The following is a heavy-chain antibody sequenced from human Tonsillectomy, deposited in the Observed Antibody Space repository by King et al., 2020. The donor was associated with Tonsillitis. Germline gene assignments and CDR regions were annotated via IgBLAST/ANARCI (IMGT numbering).Heavy chain of an antibody. J-gene: IGHJ4*02. CDR1: GYTFTGYY. V-gene: IGHV1-2*02. Sequence: QLVQSGAEVKKPGASVKVSCKASGYTFTGYYMHWVRQAPGQGLEWMGWINPNSGGTNYAQKLQGRVTMTRDTSISTAYMELSRLRSDDTAVYYCARAQHPNCGSSPNYWGQGTLVTVSS. CDR3: ARAQHPNCGSSPNY. D-gene: IGHD7-27*01. CDR2: INPNSGGT.